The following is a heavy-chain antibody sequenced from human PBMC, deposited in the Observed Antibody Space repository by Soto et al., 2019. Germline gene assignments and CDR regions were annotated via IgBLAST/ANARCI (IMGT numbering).Heavy chain of an antibody. CDR3: ARGTTQHAFSAMDV. J-gene: IGHJ6*01. CDR2: ISYDGSNK. Sequence: QVQLVESGGGVVQPGRSLRLSCAASGFTFSNNAMDWVRQAPGKGLEWVAVISYDGSNKYIAESVKGRFTISRDNSKNSLLLQIKSVRAENNAMYYSARGTTQHAFSAMDVCRKGNTVTESS. D-gene: IGHD3-16*01. CDR1: GFTFSNNA. V-gene: IGHV3-30-3*01.